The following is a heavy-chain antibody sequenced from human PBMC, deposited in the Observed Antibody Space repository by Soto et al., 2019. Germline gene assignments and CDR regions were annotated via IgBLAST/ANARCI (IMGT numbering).Heavy chain of an antibody. Sequence: EVQLVESGGDLVQRGGSLRLSCVASGFTFSVYSMNWVRQTPGKGLEWFSYITSDTKTIKYADSVKGRFTISRDNAKKSAFLQMSRLRDEDKVRYYCGRAVEGHFVYWDKGTVVMVSS. CDR2: ITSDTKTI. CDR1: GFTFSVYS. J-gene: IGHJ4*02. CDR3: GRAVEGHFVY. V-gene: IGHV3-48*02.